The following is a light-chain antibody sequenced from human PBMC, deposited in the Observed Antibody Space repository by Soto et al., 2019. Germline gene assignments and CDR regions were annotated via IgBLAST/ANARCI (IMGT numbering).Light chain of an antibody. V-gene: IGKV3-11*01. CDR2: DAS. CDR3: QQRAGSST. Sequence: EIVLAQSPVSLSLSPGEGATLSCSASQSVSNQLAWYQQKPGQAPRLLIYDASRRVTGIPARFGGSGSGIDFTLTLSSLEPEDFAVYYCQQRAGSSTFGQGTRLEIK. CDR1: QSVSNQ. J-gene: IGKJ5*01.